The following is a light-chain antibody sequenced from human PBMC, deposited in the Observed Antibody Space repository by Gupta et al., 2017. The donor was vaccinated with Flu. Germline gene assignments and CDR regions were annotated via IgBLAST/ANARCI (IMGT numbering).Light chain of an antibody. V-gene: IGKV1-16*01. CDR1: QDINKF. J-gene: IGKJ2*01. CDR2: ATS. Sequence: PSSLSVSVGDRVTITCRASQDINKFLAWFQQKPGKAPRSVIYATSSWATGVPSRFCGSGSGTEYTLTVDNLQPGDVGTYYCQQDDSCPRTFGQGTKVEIK. CDR3: QQDDSCPRT.